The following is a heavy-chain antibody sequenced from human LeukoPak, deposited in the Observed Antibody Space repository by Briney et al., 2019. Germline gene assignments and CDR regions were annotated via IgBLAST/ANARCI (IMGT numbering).Heavy chain of an antibody. V-gene: IGHV3-74*01. D-gene: IGHD3-3*01. CDR1: GFTFSSYW. Sequence: GGSLRLSCAASGFTFSSYWMHWVRQAPGKGLVWVSRINGDGSSTSYADSVKGRFSISRDNTRNTVYMQMNSLRAEDTAVYYCARDFGSRGFDYWGQGTLVTVSS. CDR2: INGDGSST. J-gene: IGHJ4*02. CDR3: ARDFGSRGFDY.